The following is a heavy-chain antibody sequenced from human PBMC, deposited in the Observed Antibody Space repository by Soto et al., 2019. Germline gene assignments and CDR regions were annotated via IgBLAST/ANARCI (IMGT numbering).Heavy chain of an antibody. CDR3: AIHRTTVVTKAYCYH. CDR1: GESISSSSYY. Sequence: SETPSLTCIVSGESISSSSYYWGWIRQPPGKGLEWIGSIYYSGRTYYNPSFKSRVTISIDTSKNQFSLKLSSVTATDTAVYYCAIHRTTVVTKAYCYHWGQGSPVTVAS. D-gene: IGHD2-21*01. V-gene: IGHV4-39*01. CDR2: IYYSGRT. J-gene: IGHJ1*01.